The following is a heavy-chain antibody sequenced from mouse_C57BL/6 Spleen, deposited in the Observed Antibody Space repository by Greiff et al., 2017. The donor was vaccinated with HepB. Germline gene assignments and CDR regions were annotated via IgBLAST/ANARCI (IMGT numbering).Heavy chain of an antibody. J-gene: IGHJ4*01. Sequence: EVKLVESGGGLVKPGGSLKLSCAASGFTFSSYAMSWVRQTPEKRLEWVATISDGGSYTYYPDNVKGRFTISRDNAKNNLYLQMSHLKSEDTAMYYGAREGGYDGYYAMDYWGQGTSVTVSS. CDR3: AREGGYDGYYAMDY. V-gene: IGHV5-4*01. CDR2: ISDGGSYT. D-gene: IGHD2-2*01. CDR1: GFTFSSYA.